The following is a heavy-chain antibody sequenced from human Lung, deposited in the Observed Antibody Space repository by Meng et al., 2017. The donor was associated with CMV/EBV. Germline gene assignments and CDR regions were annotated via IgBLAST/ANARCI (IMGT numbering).Heavy chain of an antibody. J-gene: IGHJ4*02. D-gene: IGHD6-19*01. CDR2: IYHSGST. Sequence: QATPQASGPGLVRPSGTLSLTCAVSGGSISSSNWWSWVRQPPGKGLEWIGEIYHSGSTNYNPSLKSRVTISVDKSKNQFSLKLSSVTAADTAVYYCASFPPPGKQWLVTDYWGQGTLVTVSS. CDR1: GGSISSSNW. V-gene: IGHV4-4*02. CDR3: ASFPPPGKQWLVTDY.